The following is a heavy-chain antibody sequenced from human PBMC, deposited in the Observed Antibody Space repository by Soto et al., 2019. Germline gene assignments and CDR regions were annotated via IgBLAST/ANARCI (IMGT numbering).Heavy chain of an antibody. Sequence: ASVKVSCQVSGYTITELSMHWVRQAPGKGLEWMGGFDPEDGETIYAQKFQGRVTMTEDTSTDTAYMELSSLRSEDTAVYYCETAVKAGGVTAIQPQFDYWGQGTLVTVSS. V-gene: IGHV1-24*01. J-gene: IGHJ4*02. CDR1: GYTITELS. D-gene: IGHD2-21*02. CDR2: FDPEDGET. CDR3: ETAVKAGGVTAIQPQFDY.